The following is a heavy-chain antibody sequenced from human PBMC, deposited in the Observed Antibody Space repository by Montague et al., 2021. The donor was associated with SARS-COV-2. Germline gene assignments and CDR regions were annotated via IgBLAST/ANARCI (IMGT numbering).Heavy chain of an antibody. V-gene: IGHV4-28*01. D-gene: IGHD3-10*01. CDR2: IYYSGST. Sequence: SETLSLTCAVSGYSISSSNWWGWIRQPPGKGLEWIGYIYYSGSTYYNPSLKSRVTISVDTSKNQFSLKLSSVTAADTAVYYCARPLNLYYYGSGSYSSWFDPWGQGTLVTVSS. J-gene: IGHJ5*02. CDR3: ARPLNLYYYGSGSYSSWFDP. CDR1: GYSISSSNW.